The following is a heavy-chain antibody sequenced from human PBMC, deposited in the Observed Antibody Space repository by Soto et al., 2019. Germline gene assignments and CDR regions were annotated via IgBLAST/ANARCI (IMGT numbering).Heavy chain of an antibody. CDR2: ISGSGGST. D-gene: IGHD6-13*01. Sequence: GGSLRLSCAASGFTFSSYAMSWVRQAPEKGLEWVSAISGSGGSTYYADSVKGRFTISRDNSKNTLYLQMNSLRAEDTAVYYCAKIGFSSSGDYYYYYGMDVWGQGTTVTVSS. CDR1: GFTFSSYA. CDR3: AKIGFSSSGDYYYYYGMDV. J-gene: IGHJ6*02. V-gene: IGHV3-23*01.